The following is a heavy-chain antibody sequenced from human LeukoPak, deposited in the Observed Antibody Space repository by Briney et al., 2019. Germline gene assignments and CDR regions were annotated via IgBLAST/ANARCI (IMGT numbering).Heavy chain of an antibody. J-gene: IGHJ4*02. Sequence: GGSLRLSCAASGFTFSSYSMNWVRQAPGKGLEWVSSISSSSSYIYYADSVKGRFTISRDNAKNSLYLQMNSPRAEDTAVYYCARDPDYYGSGRGLGNYWGQGTLVTVSS. CDR2: ISSSSSYI. D-gene: IGHD3-10*01. V-gene: IGHV3-21*01. CDR3: ARDPDYYGSGRGLGNY. CDR1: GFTFSSYS.